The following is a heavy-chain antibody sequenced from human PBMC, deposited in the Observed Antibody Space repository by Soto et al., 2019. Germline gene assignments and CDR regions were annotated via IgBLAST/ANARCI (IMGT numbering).Heavy chain of an antibody. CDR2: IIPIFGTA. J-gene: IGHJ6*02. Sequence: SVKVSCKASGGTFSSYAISWVRQAPGQGLEWMGGIIPIFGTANYAQKFQGRVTITADESTSTAYMELSSLRSEDTAVYYCAKSGGHRGSYSPYCYHGLDVWGQGPRVTVS. D-gene: IGHD1-26*01. CDR3: AKSGGHRGSYSPYCYHGLDV. CDR1: GGTFSSYA. V-gene: IGHV1-69*01.